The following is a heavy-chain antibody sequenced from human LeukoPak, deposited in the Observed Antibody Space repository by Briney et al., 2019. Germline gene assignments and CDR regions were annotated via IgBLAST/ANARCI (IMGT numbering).Heavy chain of an antibody. CDR1: GFTFSSYS. D-gene: IGHD3-16*02. Sequence: GGSLRLSCAASGFTFSSYSMNWVRQAPGKGLEWVSSISSSSSYIYYADSVKGRFTISRDNAKNLLYLQMNSLRAEDTAVYYCARGGYYDYVWGSYRYTHVDYWGQGTLVTVSS. CDR2: ISSSSSYI. V-gene: IGHV3-21*01. J-gene: IGHJ4*02. CDR3: ARGGYYDYVWGSYRYTHVDY.